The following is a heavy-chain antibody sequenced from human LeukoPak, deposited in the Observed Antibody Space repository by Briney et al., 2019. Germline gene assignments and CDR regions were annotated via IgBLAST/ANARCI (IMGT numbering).Heavy chain of an antibody. V-gene: IGHV4/OR15-8*03. CDR2: IYHSGST. D-gene: IGHD5-24*01. Sequence: SETLSLTCVVSGGSISSSNWWSWVRQPPGEGLEWIGEIYHSGSTNYIPSLKTRITISVDKSKNQFSLSLTSVTAADTAVYYCARGRDGFNSLPFDYWGQGTLVTVSS. J-gene: IGHJ4*02. CDR1: GGSISSSNW. CDR3: ARGRDGFNSLPFDY.